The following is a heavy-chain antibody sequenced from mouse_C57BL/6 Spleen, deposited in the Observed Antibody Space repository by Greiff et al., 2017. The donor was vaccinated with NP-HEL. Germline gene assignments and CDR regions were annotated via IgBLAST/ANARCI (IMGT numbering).Heavy chain of an antibody. D-gene: IGHD1-1*01. CDR1: GYTFTDYY. V-gene: IGHV1-76*01. CDR2: IYPGSGNT. Sequence: QVQLQQSGAELVRPGASVKLSCKASGYTFTDYYINWVKQRPGQGLEWIARIYPGSGNTYYNEKFKGKATLTAEKSSSTAYMQLSSLTSEDSAVYFCARRGGSSLYWYFDVWGTGTTVTVSS. CDR3: ARRGGSSLYWYFDV. J-gene: IGHJ1*03.